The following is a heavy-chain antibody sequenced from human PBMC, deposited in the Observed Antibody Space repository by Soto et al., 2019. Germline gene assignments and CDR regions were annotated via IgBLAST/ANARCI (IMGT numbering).Heavy chain of an antibody. Sequence: QVQLQESGPGLVKPSQTLSLTCTVSGGSISSGATGSYWTWIRQIPGKGLEWIGYIYYTGNTYYNPSLKSRPTISIDTSENQFSLRLTSVTAADTAVYFCASGHDAYKVRYWGQGTLVTVSS. CDR2: IYYTGNT. J-gene: IGHJ4*02. CDR3: ASGHDAYKVRY. CDR1: GGSISSGATGSY. V-gene: IGHV4-31*03. D-gene: IGHD1-1*01.